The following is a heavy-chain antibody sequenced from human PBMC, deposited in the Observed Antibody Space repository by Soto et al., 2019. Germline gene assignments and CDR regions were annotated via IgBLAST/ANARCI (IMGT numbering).Heavy chain of an antibody. CDR3: ARDDFVVRGVYYYYGMDV. D-gene: IGHD3-10*01. Sequence: QAQLVQSGAEVKKPGASVKVSCKASGYTFSSYGITWVRQAPGQGLEWMAWISGYNGNTNYEQNLQGRVTMTTDTSTNTAYMELRSLRSDDTAVYYCARDDFVVRGVYYYYGMDVWGQGTTVTVSS. J-gene: IGHJ6*02. V-gene: IGHV1-18*01. CDR2: ISGYNGNT. CDR1: GYTFSSYG.